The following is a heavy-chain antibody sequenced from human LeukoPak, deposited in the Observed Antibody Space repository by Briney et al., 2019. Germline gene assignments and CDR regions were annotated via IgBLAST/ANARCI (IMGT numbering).Heavy chain of an antibody. D-gene: IGHD3-22*01. J-gene: IGHJ4*02. Sequence: PSETLSLTCTVSGGSISSSNFYWGWRRQPPGKGLEWIGSTYHRGSTYYNPSLKSRVTISVDTSKNQFSLNLSSVTAADTAVDYCARHADSSCYYFFDFWGQGTLVTVSS. CDR3: ARHADSSCYYFFDF. CDR2: TYHRGST. V-gene: IGHV4-39*01. CDR1: GGSISSSNFY.